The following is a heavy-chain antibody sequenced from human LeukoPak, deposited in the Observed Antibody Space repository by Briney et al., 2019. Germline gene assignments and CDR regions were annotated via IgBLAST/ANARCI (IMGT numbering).Heavy chain of an antibody. D-gene: IGHD6-13*01. CDR2: INPNSGGT. CDR3: ARVNNSSWYYFDY. Sequence: ASVKVSCKASGYTFTGYYMHWVRPAPGQGLEWMGWINPNSGGTNYAQKFQGRVTMTRDTSISTAYMELSRLRSDDTAVYYCARVNNSSWYYFDYWGQGTLVTVSS. J-gene: IGHJ4*02. CDR1: GYTFTGYY. V-gene: IGHV1-2*02.